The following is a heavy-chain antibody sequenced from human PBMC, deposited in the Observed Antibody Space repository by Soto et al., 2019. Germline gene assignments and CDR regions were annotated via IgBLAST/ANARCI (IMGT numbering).Heavy chain of an antibody. CDR1: GGSISSYY. Sequence: QVQLQESGPGLVKPSETLSLTCTVSGGSISSYYWSWIRQPPGKGLEWIGYIYYSGSTNYNPSLKSRVTISVDTSKNQFSLKLSSVTAADTAVYYCARGGYDFWSGYYYNWFDPWGQGTLVTVSS. V-gene: IGHV4-59*01. D-gene: IGHD3-3*01. J-gene: IGHJ5*02. CDR3: ARGGYDFWSGYYYNWFDP. CDR2: IYYSGST.